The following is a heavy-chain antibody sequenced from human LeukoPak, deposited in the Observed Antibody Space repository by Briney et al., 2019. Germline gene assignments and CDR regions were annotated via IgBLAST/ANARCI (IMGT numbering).Heavy chain of an antibody. J-gene: IGHJ6*03. Sequence: SVKVSCKASGGTFSSYAISWVRQAPGQGLEWMGGIIPIFGTANYAQKFQGRVTITTDESTSTAYMELSSLRSEDTAVYYCARGRRRSSPLYYYYYYYMDVWGKGTTVTVFS. CDR3: ARGRRRSSPLYYYYYYYMDV. V-gene: IGHV1-69*05. D-gene: IGHD1-26*01. CDR1: GGTFSSYA. CDR2: IIPIFGTA.